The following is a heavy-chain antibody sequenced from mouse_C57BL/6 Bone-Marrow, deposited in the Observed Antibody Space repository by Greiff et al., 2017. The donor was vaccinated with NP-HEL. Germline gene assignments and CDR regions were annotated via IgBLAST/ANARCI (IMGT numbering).Heavy chain of an antibody. CDR3: ERRGGLRRGRSWFAY. CDR2: ISSGGSYT. D-gene: IGHD2-4*01. V-gene: IGHV5-6*01. Sequence: EVKLVESGGDLVKPGGSLKLSCAASGFTFSSYGMSWVRQTPDKRLEWVATISSGGSYTYYPDSVKGRFTISRDNAKNTLYLQMSSLKSEDTAMFNWERRGGLRRGRSWFAYWGKGTLVTVSA. CDR1: GFTFSSYG. J-gene: IGHJ3*01.